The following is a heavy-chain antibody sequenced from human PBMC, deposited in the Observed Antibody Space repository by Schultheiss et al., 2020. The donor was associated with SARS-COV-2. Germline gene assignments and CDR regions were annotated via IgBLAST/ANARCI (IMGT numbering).Heavy chain of an antibody. CDR2: IYHSGST. D-gene: IGHD2-21*02. CDR1: GGSISSSNW. J-gene: IGHJ2*01. V-gene: IGHV4-4*02. CDR3: ARGNVVVTHWYFDL. Sequence: SQTLSLTCAVSGGSISSSNWWSWVRQPPGKGLEWIGEIYHSGSTNYNPSLKSRVTISVDTSKNQFSLKLSSVIAADTAVYYCARGNVVVTHWYFDLWGRGTLVTVSS.